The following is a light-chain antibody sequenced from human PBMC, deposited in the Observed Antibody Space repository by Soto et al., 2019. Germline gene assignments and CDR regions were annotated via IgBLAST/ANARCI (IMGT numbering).Light chain of an antibody. V-gene: IGKV3-20*01. CDR2: AIS. Sequence: EIVLTQSPGTLSLSPGERVSLSCRASQSVSSNYLAWYQQRPGQAPRRLISAISGRHPGIPARFSGSGSGTYFAFTINRLEPEDFAVYYCQYHDGSLYTFGQGTKLEIK. CDR3: QYHDGSLYT. CDR1: QSVSSNY. J-gene: IGKJ2*01.